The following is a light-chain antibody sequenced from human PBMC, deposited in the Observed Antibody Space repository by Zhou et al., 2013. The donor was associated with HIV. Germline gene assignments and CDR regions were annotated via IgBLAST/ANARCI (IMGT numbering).Light chain of an antibody. CDR3: QQSDTTPRT. CDR1: QSIDNY. CDR2: DAS. V-gene: IGKV1-33*01. Sequence: DVQMTQSPSSLSAYVGDRVSITCRASQSIDNYLNWYQHKPGKAPKVLIYDASTLETGVPSRFSGGGSGTDFTFTISNLQPEDIATYYCQQSDTTPRTFGQGTKVEIK. J-gene: IGKJ1*01.